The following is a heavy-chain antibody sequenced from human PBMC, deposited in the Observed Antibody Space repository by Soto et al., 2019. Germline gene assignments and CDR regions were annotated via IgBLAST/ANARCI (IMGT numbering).Heavy chain of an antibody. CDR1: GFTFSNAW. CDR3: TTDKPEYCSSTSCYVIAWYFQH. D-gene: IGHD2-2*01. CDR2: IKSKTDGGTT. Sequence: GGSLRLSCAASGFTFSNAWMSWVRQAPGKGLEWVGRIKSKTDGGTTDYAAPVKGRFTISRDDSKNTLYLQMNSLKTEDTAVYYCTTDKPEYCSSTSCYVIAWYFQHWGQGTLVTVSS. J-gene: IGHJ1*01. V-gene: IGHV3-15*01.